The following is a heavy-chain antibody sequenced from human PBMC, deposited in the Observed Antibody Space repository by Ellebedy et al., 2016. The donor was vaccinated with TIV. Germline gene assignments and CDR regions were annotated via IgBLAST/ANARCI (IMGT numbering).Heavy chain of an antibody. D-gene: IGHD4-17*01. CDR3: ARRLGLSTVTERGALDP. Sequence: SETLSLXXAVSGGSIGSPNWWTWVRQPPGKGLEWIGEIYHGGTTNYTPSLKRRVTISVDKSKNEFYLEMTSVTAADTAVYYCARRLGLSTVTERGALDPWGQGTLVTVSS. CDR1: GGSIGSPNW. CDR2: IYHGGTT. J-gene: IGHJ5*02. V-gene: IGHV4-4*02.